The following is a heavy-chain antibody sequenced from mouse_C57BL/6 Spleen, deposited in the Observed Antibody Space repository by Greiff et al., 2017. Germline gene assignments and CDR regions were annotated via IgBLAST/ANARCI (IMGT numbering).Heavy chain of an antibody. Sequence: VQLQQSGPELVKPGASVKISCKASGYSFTDYHMNWVKQSNGKSLEWIGVINPNYGTTSYNQKFKGKATLTVDQSSSTAYMQLNSLTSEDSAVYDCAREGYYGSRYVDVWGTGTTVTVSS. J-gene: IGHJ1*03. CDR2: INPNYGTT. CDR1: GYSFTDYH. V-gene: IGHV1-39*01. CDR3: AREGYYGSRYVDV. D-gene: IGHD1-1*01.